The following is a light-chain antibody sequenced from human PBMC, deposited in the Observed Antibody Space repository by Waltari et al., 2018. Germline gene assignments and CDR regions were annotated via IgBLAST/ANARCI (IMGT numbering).Light chain of an antibody. Sequence: DIQMTQSPSTLSASVGDRVTITCRASQSISSWLAWYQQKPGKAPNLLIYKASNLESGVPSRFSGSGSGTEFTLTISSLQPDDFATYYCQQYHIYPITCGQGSRLEIK. CDR1: QSISSW. CDR3: QQYHIYPIT. J-gene: IGKJ5*01. CDR2: KAS. V-gene: IGKV1-5*03.